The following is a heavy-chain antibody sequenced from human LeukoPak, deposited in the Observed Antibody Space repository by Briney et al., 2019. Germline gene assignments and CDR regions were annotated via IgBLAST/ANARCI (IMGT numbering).Heavy chain of an antibody. Sequence: GGSLRLSCAASGFTVSNTCVTWVRQAPGKGLEWVSVICGDGRLFYADSVKGRFSVSRDNSENTVYLQVTSLRADDTAVYFCARERGDKDMSGGSSFDVWGQGTLVIVSS. V-gene: IGHV3-53*01. CDR1: GFTVSNTC. CDR3: ARERGDKDMSGGSSFDV. J-gene: IGHJ3*01. CDR2: ICGDGRL. D-gene: IGHD2-21*01.